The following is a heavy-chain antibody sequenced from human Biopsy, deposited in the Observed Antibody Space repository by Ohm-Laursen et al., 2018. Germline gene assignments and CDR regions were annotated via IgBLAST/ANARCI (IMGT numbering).Heavy chain of an antibody. V-gene: IGHV2-70*16. J-gene: IGHJ6*02. CDR3: ARKTILVVSAGLVYRHRRHLQGMDV. CDR1: GLSLTPRRES. CDR2: IDYDDYK. Sequence: TQTLPLTCTFSGLSLTPRRESVSWIRQAPGKALEWLSRIDYDDYKLYRVSLQTRLPISKDTSNYQVGLTMTNMDPMDSGTYYCARKTILVVSAGLVYRHRRHLQGMDVWGQGTTVFVSS. D-gene: IGHD3-3*01.